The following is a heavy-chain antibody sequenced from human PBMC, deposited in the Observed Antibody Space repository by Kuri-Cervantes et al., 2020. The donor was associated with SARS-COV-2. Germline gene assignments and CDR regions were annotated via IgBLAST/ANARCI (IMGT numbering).Heavy chain of an antibody. CDR1: GYSISSGYY. J-gene: IGHJ4*02. CDR3: ARYFWSGAYYFDY. CDR2: VSYSGSA. D-gene: IGHD3-3*01. V-gene: IGHV4-38-2*01. Sequence: SQTLSLTCAVSGYSISSGYYWGWIRQPPEKGLEWIGSVSYSGSAYYNPSLRSRVTIFVDTSKNQLSLWLTSVTAADTAVYYCARYFWSGAYYFDYWGQETLVTVSS.